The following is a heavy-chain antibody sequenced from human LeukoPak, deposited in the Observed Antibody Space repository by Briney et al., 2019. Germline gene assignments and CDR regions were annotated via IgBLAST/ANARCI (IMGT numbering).Heavy chain of an antibody. V-gene: IGHV3-23*01. J-gene: IGHJ3*02. CDR3: AKVIPTYYYDSSGYPAAFDI. CDR1: GFTFSSYA. Sequence: GASLRLSCAASGFTFSSYAMSWVRQAPGKGLEGVSAISGSGGSTYYADSVMGRFTISRDNSKNTLYLQMNSLRAEDTAVYYCAKVIPTYYYDSSGYPAAFDIWGQGTMVTVSS. D-gene: IGHD3-22*01. CDR2: ISGSGGST.